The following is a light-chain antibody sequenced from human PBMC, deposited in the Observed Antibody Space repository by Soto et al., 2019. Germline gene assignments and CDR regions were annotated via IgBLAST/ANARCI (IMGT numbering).Light chain of an antibody. Sequence: DIQMTQSTSSLSASVGDRVTITCRASQDILNHLTWFQQNPGKAPKSLIYGASNLHSGVSPKFSGSGCGTEFTLTISSLQPEDFATDYCQQYATSPSTFGQGTKLQI. CDR1: QDILNH. CDR3: QQYATSPST. V-gene: IGKV1-16*02. J-gene: IGKJ2*01. CDR2: GAS.